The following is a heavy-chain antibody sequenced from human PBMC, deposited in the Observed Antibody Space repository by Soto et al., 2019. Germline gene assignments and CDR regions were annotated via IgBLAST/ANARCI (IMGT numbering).Heavy chain of an antibody. CDR3: ARRWGYCSGGSCYKRSDNWFDP. CDR1: GYTFTSYG. CDR2: ISAYNGNT. J-gene: IGHJ5*02. Sequence: ASVKVSCKASGYTFTSYGISWVRQAPGQGLEWMGWISAYNGNTNYAQKLQGRVTMTTDTSTSTAYMELRSLRSDDTAVYYCARRWGYCSGGSCYKRSDNWFDPWGKGTLVTVSS. V-gene: IGHV1-18*01. D-gene: IGHD2-15*01.